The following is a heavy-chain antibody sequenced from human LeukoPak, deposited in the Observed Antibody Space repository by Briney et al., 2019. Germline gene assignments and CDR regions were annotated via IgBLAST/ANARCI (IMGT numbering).Heavy chain of an antibody. CDR2: ISYDGSNK. CDR1: GFTFSSYA. D-gene: IGHD3-10*01. V-gene: IGHV3-30-3*01. Sequence: GRSLRLSCAASGFTFSSYAMHWVRQAPGKGLEWVAVISYDGSNKYYADSVKGRFTISRDNSKNTLYLQMNSLRAEDTAVYYCARDPYYGSGSPFDYWGQGTLVTVSS. CDR3: ARDPYYGSGSPFDY. J-gene: IGHJ4*02.